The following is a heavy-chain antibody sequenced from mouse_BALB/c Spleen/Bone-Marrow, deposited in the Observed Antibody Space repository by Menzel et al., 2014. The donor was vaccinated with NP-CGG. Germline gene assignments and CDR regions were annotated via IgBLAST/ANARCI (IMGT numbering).Heavy chain of an antibody. CDR1: GYTFTNYW. CDR2: IYPSDSYT. J-gene: IGHJ4*01. CDR3: TRWLPYAMDY. D-gene: IGHD2-2*01. Sequence: QVQLQQSGAELVRPGASVKLSCKASGYTFTNYWINWVKQRPGQGLEWIGNIYPSDSYTNYNQKFKDKATLTVDKSSSTAYMQLSSPTSEGSAVYYCTRWLPYAMDYWGQGTSVTVSS. V-gene: IGHV1-69*02.